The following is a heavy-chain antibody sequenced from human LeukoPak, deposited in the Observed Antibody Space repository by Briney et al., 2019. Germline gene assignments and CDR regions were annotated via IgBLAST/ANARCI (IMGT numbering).Heavy chain of an antibody. CDR1: GFTVSSNY. CDR2: IYSGGRT. J-gene: IGHJ4*02. Sequence: GGSLTLSCAASGFTVSSNYMRWLRHAPEKGLEGVSVIYSGGRTYYANSVKGGLTISRDNPKSTLYLQMNSLRAEDTAVYYCAKMEYSSSWYHFAYWGQGTLVTVSS. D-gene: IGHD6-13*01. CDR3: AKMEYSSSWYHFAY. V-gene: IGHV3-53*01.